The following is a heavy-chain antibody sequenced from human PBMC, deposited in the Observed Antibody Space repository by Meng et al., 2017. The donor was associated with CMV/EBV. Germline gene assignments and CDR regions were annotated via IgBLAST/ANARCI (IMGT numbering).Heavy chain of an antibody. CDR2: MNPNSGNT. Sequence: ASVKVSCKASGYTFTSYDINWVRQATGQGLEWMGWMNPNSGNTGYAQKFQGRVTITRNTSISTAYMELSSLRSEDTAVYYCARDAIVVVPAATPEHRPGYYYYGMDVWGQGTTVTVSS. CDR3: ARDAIVVVPAATPEHRPGYYYYGMDV. CDR1: GYTFTSYD. J-gene: IGHJ6*02. D-gene: IGHD2-2*01. V-gene: IGHV1-8*03.